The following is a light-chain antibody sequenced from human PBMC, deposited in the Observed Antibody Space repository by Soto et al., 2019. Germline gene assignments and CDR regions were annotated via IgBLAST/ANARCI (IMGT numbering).Light chain of an antibody. J-gene: IGKJ1*01. CDR1: QSLTSSQ. Sequence: EILLTQSPGTLSLSPGERATLSFRASQSLTSSQLAWYQQKPGQAPRPLIYGAYNRATGIPDRFSGSGSGTDFTLTISRLEPEDFAMYYCQQYDSSPRTFGQGTKVDI. CDR3: QQYDSSPRT. V-gene: IGKV3-20*01. CDR2: GAY.